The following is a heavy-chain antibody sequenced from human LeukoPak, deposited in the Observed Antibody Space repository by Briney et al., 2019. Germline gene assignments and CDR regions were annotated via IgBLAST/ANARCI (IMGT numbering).Heavy chain of an antibody. V-gene: IGHV4-61*01. D-gene: IGHD2-21*02. CDR1: GGSVSSGSYY. Sequence: SQTLSLTCTVSGGSVSSGSYYWSWIRQPPGKGLEWIGYIYYSGSTNYNPSLKSRVTISVDTSKNQFSLKLSSVTAADTAVYYCARNNCGGDCPFGGSMGFDYWGQGTLVTVSS. CDR3: ARNNCGGDCPFGGSMGFDY. J-gene: IGHJ4*02. CDR2: IYYSGST.